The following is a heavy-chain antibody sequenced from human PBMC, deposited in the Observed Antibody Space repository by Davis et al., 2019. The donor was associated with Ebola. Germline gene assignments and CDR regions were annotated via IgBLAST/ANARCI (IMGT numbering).Heavy chain of an antibody. CDR3: ARMYCSTTTCYTDAFDM. CDR2: IKQDGSDK. J-gene: IGHJ3*02. V-gene: IGHV3-7*01. CDR1: GFTFTNYW. D-gene: IGHD2-2*02. Sequence: PGGSLRLSCAASGFTFTNYWMSWVRQTPGKGLEWVANIKQDGSDKYYLRSVKARFTLSRDNAKNSLYLQMTSLRVEDSAVYYCARMYCSTTTCYTDAFDMWGQGTLVTVSS.